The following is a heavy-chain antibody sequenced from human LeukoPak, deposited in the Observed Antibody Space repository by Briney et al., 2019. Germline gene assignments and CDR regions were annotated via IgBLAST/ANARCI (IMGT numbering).Heavy chain of an antibody. Sequence: PGESLKISCKGSGYSFTSYWIGWVRQMPGKGLDWMGIIYPGDSDTRYSPSFQGQVTISADKSINTAYLQWSSLKAPDTAIYYCARTIWSGLRGKGPDYYYMDVWGTGTTVTVSS. CDR3: ARTIWSGLRGKGPDYYYMDV. J-gene: IGHJ6*03. CDR2: IYPGDSDT. CDR1: GYSFTSYW. D-gene: IGHD3-3*01. V-gene: IGHV5-51*01.